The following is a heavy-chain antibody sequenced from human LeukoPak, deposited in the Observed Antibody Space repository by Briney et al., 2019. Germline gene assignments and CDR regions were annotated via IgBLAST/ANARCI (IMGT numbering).Heavy chain of an antibody. D-gene: IGHD2-15*01. V-gene: IGHV3-33*01. Sequence: GGSLRLSCAASGFTFSSYGMHWVRQAPGKGLEWVAVIWYDGSNKYYADSVKGRFTISRDNSKNTLYLQMNSLRAEDTAVYYCAIDGYCSGGSCSGPFDYWGQGTLVTVSS. J-gene: IGHJ4*02. CDR2: IWYDGSNK. CDR3: AIDGYCSGGSCSGPFDY. CDR1: GFTFSSYG.